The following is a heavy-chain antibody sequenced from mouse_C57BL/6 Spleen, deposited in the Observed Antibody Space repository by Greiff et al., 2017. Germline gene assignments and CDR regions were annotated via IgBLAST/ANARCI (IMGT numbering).Heavy chain of an antibody. CDR1: GYTFTSYW. Sequence: QVQLKQPGAELVKPGASVKLSCKASGYTFTSYWMHWVKQRPGRGLEWIGRIDPNSGGTKYNEKFKSKATLTVDKPSSTAYMQLSSLTSEDSAVYYCARGFDYDYDPLFAYWGQGTLVTVSA. D-gene: IGHD2-4*01. CDR2: IDPNSGGT. V-gene: IGHV1-72*01. CDR3: ARGFDYDYDPLFAY. J-gene: IGHJ3*01.